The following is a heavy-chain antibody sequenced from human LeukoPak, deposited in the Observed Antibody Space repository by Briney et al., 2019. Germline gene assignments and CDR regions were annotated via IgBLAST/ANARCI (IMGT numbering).Heavy chain of an antibody. Sequence: SETLSLTCAVYGGSFSGYYWSWIRQPPGKGLEWIGEINHSGSTNYNPSLKSRVTISVDTSKNQFSLKLSSVTAADTAVYYCARARGRGIAAAAMDVWGKGTTVTVSS. CDR3: ARARGRGIAAAAMDV. CDR1: GGSFSGYY. J-gene: IGHJ6*03. D-gene: IGHD6-13*01. CDR2: INHSGST. V-gene: IGHV4-34*01.